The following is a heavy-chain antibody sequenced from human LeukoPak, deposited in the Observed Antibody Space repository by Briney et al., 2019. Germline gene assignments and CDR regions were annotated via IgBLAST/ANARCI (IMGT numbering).Heavy chain of an antibody. CDR1: GVSIGSSNSY. CDR3: AKQTGSGLFILP. J-gene: IGHJ4*02. D-gene: IGHD3/OR15-3a*01. CDR2: IYYTGNT. Sequence: SETLSLTCSVSGVSIGSSNSYWGWIRQPPGKGLEWIGSIYYTGNTYYNASLKSRVTISIDTSKNQFSLKLTSVTAADTAVYYCAKQTGSGLFILPGGQGTLVTVSS. V-gene: IGHV4-39*01.